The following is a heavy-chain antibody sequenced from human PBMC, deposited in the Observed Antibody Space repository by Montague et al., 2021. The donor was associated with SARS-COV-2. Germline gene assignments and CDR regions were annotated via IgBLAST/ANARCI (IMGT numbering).Heavy chain of an antibody. Sequence: CAISGDSVSSNTATWNWIRQSPSRGLEWLGRTYYRSKWYHDYAISLKSRITINPDTSKNQFSLQLSSVAPEDTAVFYCARTTTRMLYQENAFDIWGQGTMVTVSS. CDR1: GDSVSSNTAT. D-gene: IGHD2-15*01. J-gene: IGHJ3*02. V-gene: IGHV6-1*01. CDR3: ARTTTRMLYQENAFDI. CDR2: TYYRSKWYH.